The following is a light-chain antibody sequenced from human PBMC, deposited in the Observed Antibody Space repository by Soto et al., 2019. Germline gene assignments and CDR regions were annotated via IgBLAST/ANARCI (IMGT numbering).Light chain of an antibody. CDR1: QGIDNY. CDR2: AAS. Sequence: DIQMTQSPSSLSASVGDRVIITCRASQGIDNYLAWYQQRPGKVPKLLIYAASTLQSGVPSRFSGSGSGTEFTLTISSLQPEDVAIYYCQKYEGVPLPFVGGTRGEIK. V-gene: IGKV1-27*01. CDR3: QKYEGVPLP. J-gene: IGKJ4*01.